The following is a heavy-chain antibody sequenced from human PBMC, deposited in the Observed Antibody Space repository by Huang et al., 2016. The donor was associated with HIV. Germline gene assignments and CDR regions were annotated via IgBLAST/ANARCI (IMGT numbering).Heavy chain of an antibody. CDR1: GYTLTELS. D-gene: IGHD2-21*01. CDR2: FAPEHGET. Sequence: QVQLVQSGAEVKKPGASVKVSCKVSGYTLTELSIHWVRQAPGKGVEWSGGFAPEHGETNDAHNFQGRATMTEYTSTDTAYMELNSLRSEDTAVYYCATGFNTYYDIWGQGTMVSASS. J-gene: IGHJ3*02. CDR3: ATGFNTYYDI. V-gene: IGHV1-24*01.